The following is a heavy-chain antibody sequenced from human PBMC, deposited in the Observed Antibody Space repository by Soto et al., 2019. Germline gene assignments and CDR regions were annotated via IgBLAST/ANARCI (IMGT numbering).Heavy chain of an antibody. D-gene: IGHD2-15*01. CDR1: GFPVSDNY. V-gene: IGHV3-53*01. CDR2: IYRGGAT. CDR3: ARGWQSAFDI. J-gene: IGHJ3*02. Sequence: LGGSLRLSCVASGFPVSDNYISWVRQAPGKGLEWVSVIYRGGATYYADSVTGRFTISRDSSQNTLHLQMHTLKTEDTAIYYCARGWQSAFDIWGQGTMVTVSS.